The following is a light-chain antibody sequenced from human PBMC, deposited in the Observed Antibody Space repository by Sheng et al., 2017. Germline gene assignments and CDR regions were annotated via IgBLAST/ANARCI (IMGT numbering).Light chain of an antibody. Sequence: SYELTQPPSVSVSPGQTASITCSGDKLGAEYASWYQQKPGRSPVLVICQDSKRPAGIPERFSGSSSGNTATLTISGTQAMDEADYYCQAWDTSTVLFGGGTKLTVL. CDR3: QAWDTSTVL. J-gene: IGLJ2*01. CDR2: QDS. CDR1: KLGAEY. V-gene: IGLV3-1*01.